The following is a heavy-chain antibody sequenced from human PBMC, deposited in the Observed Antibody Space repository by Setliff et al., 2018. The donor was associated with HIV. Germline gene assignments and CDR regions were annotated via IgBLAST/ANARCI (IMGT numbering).Heavy chain of an antibody. CDR3: ASWTTVTSKHAFDI. Sequence: SVKVSCKASGYPFTNFGVSWVRQAPGQGLEWMGIINPSTGSTTYAQKLQGRVTMTRDTSTGSVFMELSSLRSEDTAIYYCASWTTVTSKHAFDIWGQGTMVTVSS. CDR1: GYPFTNFG. V-gene: IGHV1-46*01. D-gene: IGHD4-17*01. CDR2: INPSTGST. J-gene: IGHJ3*02.